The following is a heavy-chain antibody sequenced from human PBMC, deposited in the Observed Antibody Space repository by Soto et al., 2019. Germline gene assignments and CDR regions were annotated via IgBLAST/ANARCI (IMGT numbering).Heavy chain of an antibody. Sequence: GGSLRLSCAASGFKFSNYAMSWVRQAPGKGLEWVSLISATGGGTYYADSVKGRFTTSRDNSHNTLYLQVHSLTAEDTAVYYCAKDRRAGGNSAFYFDFWGQGAQVTVSS. CDR3: AKDRRAGGNSAFYFDF. CDR2: ISATGGGT. CDR1: GFKFSNYA. J-gene: IGHJ4*02. D-gene: IGHD3-16*01. V-gene: IGHV3-23*01.